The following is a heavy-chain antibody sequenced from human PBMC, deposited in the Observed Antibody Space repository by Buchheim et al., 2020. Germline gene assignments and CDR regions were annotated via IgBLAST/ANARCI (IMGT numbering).Heavy chain of an antibody. CDR2: IYYSGST. V-gene: IGHV4-31*03. D-gene: IGHD3-22*01. CDR3: ARGIRYYDSREVDGMDV. J-gene: IGHJ6*02. Sequence: QVQLQESGPGLVKPSQTLSLTCTVSGGSISSGGYYWSWIRQHPGKGLEWIGYIYYSGSTYYNPSLKRRVTISVAPFKKQFSLKLSSVTAADTAVYYCARGIRYYDSREVDGMDVWGQGTT. CDR1: GGSISSGGYY.